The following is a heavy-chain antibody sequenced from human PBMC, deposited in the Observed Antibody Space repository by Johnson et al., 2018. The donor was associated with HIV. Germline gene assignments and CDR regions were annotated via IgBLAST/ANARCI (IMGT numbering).Heavy chain of an antibody. Sequence: EVQLVESGGGLVQPGRSLRLSCAASGFTFDDYAMHWVRQAPGKGLEWVSAIGTAGDTYYADSVKGRFTLSRDNSKNTLYLQMNSLRAEDTALFYCAKGTGDKGTIPEDAFDIWGQGTMVTVSS. CDR2: IGTAGDT. D-gene: IGHD7-27*01. CDR3: AKGTGDKGTIPEDAFDI. CDR1: GFTFDDYA. J-gene: IGHJ3*02. V-gene: IGHV3-9*01.